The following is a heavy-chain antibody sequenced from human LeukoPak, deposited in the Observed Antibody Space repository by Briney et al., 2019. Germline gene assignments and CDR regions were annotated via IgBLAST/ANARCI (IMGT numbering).Heavy chain of an antibody. Sequence: ASVKVSCKASGYTFTGYYMHWVRQAPGQGLEWMGWINPNSGGTNYAQKFQGRVTMTRDTSISTAYMELSRLRSDDTAVYYCARAGERYCSSTSCLGSAFDIWGQGTMVTVSS. V-gene: IGHV1-2*02. CDR1: GYTFTGYY. J-gene: IGHJ3*02. CDR3: ARAGERYCSSTSCLGSAFDI. CDR2: INPNSGGT. D-gene: IGHD2-2*01.